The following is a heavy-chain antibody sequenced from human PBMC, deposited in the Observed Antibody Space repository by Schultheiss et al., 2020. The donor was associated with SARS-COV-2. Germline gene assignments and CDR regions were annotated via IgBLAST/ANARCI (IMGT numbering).Heavy chain of an antibody. J-gene: IGHJ1*01. CDR3: ERGYDPIAADGTYYFQH. V-gene: IGHV3-30*19. CDR1: GFTFSSYG. D-gene: IGHD6-13*01. Sequence: GGSLRLSCAASGFTFSSYGMHWVRQAPGQGLEWVAVISYDGSNKYYADSVKGRFTISRDNSKNTLYLQMNSLRAEDTAVYYCERGYDPIAADGTYYFQHWGQGTLVTVSS. CDR2: ISYDGSNK.